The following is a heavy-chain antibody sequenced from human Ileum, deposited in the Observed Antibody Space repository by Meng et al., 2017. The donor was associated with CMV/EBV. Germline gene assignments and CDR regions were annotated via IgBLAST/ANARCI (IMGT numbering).Heavy chain of an antibody. J-gene: IGHJ5*02. CDR1: GGSITSTNW. D-gene: IGHD4/OR15-4a*01. Sequence: SGGSITSTNWWRWVRRPPGKGLEWIGEVSDSGSANYNPSLKGRVTISVDKSTNQFSLIVNSVTAADTAVYYCARGVVDYRSSFWFDPWGQGTLVTVSS. CDR2: VSDSGSA. CDR3: ARGVVDYRSSFWFDP. V-gene: IGHV4-4*02.